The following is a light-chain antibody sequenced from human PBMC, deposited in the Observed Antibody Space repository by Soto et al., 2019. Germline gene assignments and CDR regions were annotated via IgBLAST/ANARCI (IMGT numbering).Light chain of an antibody. Sequence: QSALTQPASVSGSPGQSITISCTGTSGDVGGYNYVSWYQHHPGKAPKLIIYDVSNRPSGVSNRFSGSKSGNTASLTLSGLQADDEADYFCSSYISSSTSYVFGTGTKVTVL. CDR2: DVS. CDR3: SSYISSSTSYV. J-gene: IGLJ1*01. CDR1: SGDVGGYNY. V-gene: IGLV2-14*03.